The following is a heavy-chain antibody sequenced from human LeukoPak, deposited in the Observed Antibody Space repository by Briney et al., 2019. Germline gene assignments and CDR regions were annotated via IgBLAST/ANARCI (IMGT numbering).Heavy chain of an antibody. D-gene: IGHD1-26*01. Sequence: PGGSLRLSCAASGFTFSDYYMTWTRQTPGKGLEWISYISSSGTTIYYADSVKGRFTISRDNAKNSLYLQMDSLRAEDTAVYYCARDWSGSRDYWGQGTLVTVSS. CDR3: ARDWSGSRDY. CDR2: ISSSGTTI. V-gene: IGHV3-11*01. J-gene: IGHJ4*02. CDR1: GFTFSDYY.